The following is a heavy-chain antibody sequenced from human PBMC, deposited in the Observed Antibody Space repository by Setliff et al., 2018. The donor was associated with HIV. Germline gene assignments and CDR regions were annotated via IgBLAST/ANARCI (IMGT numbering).Heavy chain of an antibody. J-gene: IGHJ4*02. Sequence: GGSLRLSCVASGFTFRTFAMHWVRQAPGKGLEWVSVITYDGSRTYYADSVKGRCTISRDNSKSTLYLQLSSLRPEDTAVYYCVSTPGVFYFDFWGQGTPVTVSS. D-gene: IGHD2-15*01. CDR1: GFTFRTFA. V-gene: IGHV3-30*15. CDR2: ITYDGSRT. CDR3: VSTPGVFYFDF.